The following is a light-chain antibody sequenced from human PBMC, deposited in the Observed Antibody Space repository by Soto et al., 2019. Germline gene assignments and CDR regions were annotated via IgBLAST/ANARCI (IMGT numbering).Light chain of an antibody. CDR1: SSNIGSNT. V-gene: IGLV1-44*01. Sequence: QSVLTQPPSASGTPGQRVTISCSGSSSNIGSNTVNWYQQLPRTAPKLLIYNNNQRPSGVPDRFSGSKSGTSASLAISGLQSEDEADYYCATWDDGLDGYVFGTGTKVTVL. J-gene: IGLJ1*01. CDR3: ATWDDGLDGYV. CDR2: NNN.